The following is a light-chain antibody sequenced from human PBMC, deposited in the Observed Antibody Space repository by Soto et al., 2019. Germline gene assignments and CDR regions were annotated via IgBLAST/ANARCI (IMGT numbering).Light chain of an antibody. CDR2: GAS. V-gene: IGKV3-15*01. J-gene: IGKJ1*01. Sequence: VLTHAPATLSVSPGEIATLSFGASQSVATNLAWYQQRPGQAPRLLIYGASKRAVGLPARFSGSGSGTEFTLTITSLQSEDFAVYYCQQYNNWPQTFGQGTKVDIK. CDR1: QSVATN. CDR3: QQYNNWPQT.